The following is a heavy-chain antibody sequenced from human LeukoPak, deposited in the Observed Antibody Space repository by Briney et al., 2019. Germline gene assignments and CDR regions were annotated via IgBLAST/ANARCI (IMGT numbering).Heavy chain of an antibody. CDR3: AREPEHMDYYDSSTYMDV. J-gene: IGHJ6*03. CDR2: IYYSGST. D-gene: IGHD3-22*01. V-gene: IGHV4-39*07. Sequence: SETLSLTCTVSGGSISSSSYYWGWIRQPPGKGLEWIGSIYYSGSTYYNPSLKSRVTISVDTSKNQFSLKLSSVTAADTAVYYCAREPEHMDYYDSSTYMDVWGKGTTVTVSS. CDR1: GGSISSSSYY.